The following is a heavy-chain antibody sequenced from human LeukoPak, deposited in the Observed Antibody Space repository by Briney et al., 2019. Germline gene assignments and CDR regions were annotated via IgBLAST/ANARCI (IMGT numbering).Heavy chain of an antibody. CDR2: IHYGGTT. J-gene: IGHJ3*02. CDR1: GGSLSSKAYH. Sequence: SDTLSHTCTASGGSLSSKAYHRGRIRQPPGKGLYWIGKIHYGGTTYYKPSFKSRVSISVDTSKNQFSLKLSSVTAADTAAYYCARRRHYFDSSGYHDAFDIWGQGTMVTVSS. V-gene: IGHV4-39*01. D-gene: IGHD3-22*01. CDR3: ARRRHYFDSSGYHDAFDI.